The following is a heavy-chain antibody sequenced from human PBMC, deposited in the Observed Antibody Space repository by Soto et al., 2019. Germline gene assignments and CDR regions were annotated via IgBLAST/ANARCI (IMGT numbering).Heavy chain of an antibody. CDR2: ISAYNGNT. CDR1: GYTFTSYG. J-gene: IGHJ3*02. Sequence: ASVKVSCKASGYTFTSYGISWVRQAPGQGLEWMGWISAYNGNTNYAQKLQGRVTMTTDTSTSTAYMELRSLRSDDTAVYYCARDLAIYYDILTGYYSDALDIWGQGTMVTVSS. CDR3: ARDLAIYYDILTGYYSDALDI. D-gene: IGHD3-9*01. V-gene: IGHV1-18*01.